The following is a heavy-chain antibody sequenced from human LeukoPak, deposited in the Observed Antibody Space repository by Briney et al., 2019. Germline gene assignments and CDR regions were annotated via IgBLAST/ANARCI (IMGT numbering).Heavy chain of an antibody. D-gene: IGHD6-13*01. CDR1: GYTFTSYD. Sequence: GASVRVSCKASGYTFTSYDINWVRQATGQGLEWMGWMSPNSGNTGYAQKFQGRVTMTRNTSISTAYMELSSLRSEDTAVYYCARAGLRSSSWYLNWFDPWGQGTLVTVSS. CDR2: MSPNSGNT. CDR3: ARAGLRSSSWYLNWFDP. V-gene: IGHV1-8*01. J-gene: IGHJ5*02.